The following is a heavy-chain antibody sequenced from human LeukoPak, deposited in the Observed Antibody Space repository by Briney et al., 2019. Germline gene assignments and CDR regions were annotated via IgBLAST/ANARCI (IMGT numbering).Heavy chain of an antibody. V-gene: IGHV1-8*01. CDR1: GYTFTTHD. D-gene: IGHD7-27*01. J-gene: IGHJ4*02. CDR3: VRTPPNWGFDY. Sequence: ASVKVSCKASGYTFTTHDINWVRQATGQGREWLGWMSPNSGDTGYAQKFQGRVTTTSDSSISTAYMELSSLRSEDTAIYYCVRTPPNWGFDYWGQGTLVTVSS. CDR2: MSPNSGDT.